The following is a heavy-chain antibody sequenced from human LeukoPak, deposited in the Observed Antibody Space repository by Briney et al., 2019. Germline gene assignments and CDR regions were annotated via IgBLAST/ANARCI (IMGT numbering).Heavy chain of an antibody. CDR3: AKDEGENGEYWSNFHH. J-gene: IGHJ4*02. V-gene: IGHV3-23*01. CDR2: TSRSGGST. Sequence: PGGSLRLSCAASGSSFSSYAMSWVRQAPGKGLEWVSATSRSGGSTYYADSVKGRFTISRDNSKSALFLQINSQRVEDTAVYYCAKDEGENGEYWSNFHHWGQGTLVTVSS. CDR1: GSSFSSYA. D-gene: IGHD2-8*01.